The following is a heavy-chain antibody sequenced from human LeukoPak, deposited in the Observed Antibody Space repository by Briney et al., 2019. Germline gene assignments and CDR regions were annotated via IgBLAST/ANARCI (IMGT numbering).Heavy chain of an antibody. Sequence: GESLKISCKASGYSFSTYWIGWVRQMPGKGLEWMGIIDPSDSHIKYSPSFQGQVTISVDMSSNTAYLQWSSLKASDTAMYYCARAPYSGSYYEVPYYYYGMDVWGQGTTVTVSS. CDR2: IDPSDSHI. D-gene: IGHD1-26*01. J-gene: IGHJ6*02. V-gene: IGHV5-51*01. CDR3: ARAPYSGSYYEVPYYYYGMDV. CDR1: GYSFSTYW.